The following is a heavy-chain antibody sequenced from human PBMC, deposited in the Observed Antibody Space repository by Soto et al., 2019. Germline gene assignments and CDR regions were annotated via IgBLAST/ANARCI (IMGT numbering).Heavy chain of an antibody. Sequence: QVPLVQSGAEVKKPGASVKVSCKASGYTFTSYDINWLRQATGQGLEWMGWMNPNSGNTGYAQKFQGRVTMTRNTSIRTAYMGLSSLRSEDTAVYYCAGVSGLRFLEWFHWGQGTLVTVSS. J-gene: IGHJ4*02. CDR2: MNPNSGNT. D-gene: IGHD3-3*01. CDR3: AGVSGLRFLEWFH. CDR1: GYTFTSYD. V-gene: IGHV1-8*01.